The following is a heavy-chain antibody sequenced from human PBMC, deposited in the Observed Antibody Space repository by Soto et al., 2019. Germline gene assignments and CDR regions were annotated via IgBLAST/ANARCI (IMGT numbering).Heavy chain of an antibody. CDR1: GFTFSSYG. V-gene: IGHV3-30*18. CDR3: AKDPGGQAVALDY. D-gene: IGHD6-19*01. CDR2: ISYDGSNK. Sequence: QVQLVESGGGVVQPGRSLRLSCAASGFTFSSYGMHWVRQAPGKGLEWVAVISYDGSNKYYADSVKGRFTISRDNSKNTRSLQMNSLRAEDTAVYYCAKDPGGQAVALDYWGQGTLVTVSS. J-gene: IGHJ4*02.